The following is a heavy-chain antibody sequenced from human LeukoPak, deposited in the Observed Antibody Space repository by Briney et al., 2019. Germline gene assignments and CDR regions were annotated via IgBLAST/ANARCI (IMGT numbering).Heavy chain of an antibody. V-gene: IGHV3-7*05. CDR2: INPDGSEK. D-gene: IGHD4/OR15-4a*01. J-gene: IGHJ5*02. CDR3: FGGASSST. CDR1: GFTFSSSW. Sequence: PGGSLSLSCATSGFTFSSSWMFWARQAPGKGLQWVATINPDGSEKYYVDSVRGRFSISRDNAKNFLYLQMTSLRAEGTAVYYCFGGASSSTWGQGTPVTVSS.